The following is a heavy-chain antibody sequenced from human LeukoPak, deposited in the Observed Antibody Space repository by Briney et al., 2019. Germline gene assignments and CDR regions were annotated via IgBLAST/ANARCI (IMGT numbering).Heavy chain of an antibody. V-gene: IGHV4-38-2*02. CDR2: IHHNGNT. D-gene: IGHD1-7*01. CDR1: AYSINTGYH. CDR3: ARENFYFDY. J-gene: IGHJ4*02. Sequence: SETLSLTCTVSAYSINTGYHWGWIRQSPGRGLEWIGNIHHNGNTYYNPSLVGRVTISVGTSKNQISLKLSSVIAADTALYYCARENFYFDYWGQGTLVTVSS.